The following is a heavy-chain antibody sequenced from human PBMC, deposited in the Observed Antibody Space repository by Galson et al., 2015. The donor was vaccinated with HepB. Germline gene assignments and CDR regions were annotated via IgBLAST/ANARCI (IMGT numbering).Heavy chain of an antibody. V-gene: IGHV3-21*01. CDR2: ISSSSSYI. Sequence: SLRLSCAASGFTFSSYSMNWVRQAPGKGLEWVSSISSSSSYIYYADSVKGRFTISRDNAKNSLYLQMNSLRAEDTAVYYCARGPDYYDSSGYPTTDDAFDIWGQGTMVTVSS. D-gene: IGHD3-22*01. CDR3: ARGPDYYDSSGYPTTDDAFDI. J-gene: IGHJ3*02. CDR1: GFTFSSYS.